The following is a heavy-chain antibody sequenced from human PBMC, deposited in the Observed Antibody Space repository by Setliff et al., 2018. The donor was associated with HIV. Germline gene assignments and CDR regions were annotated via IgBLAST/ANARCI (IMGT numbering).Heavy chain of an antibody. CDR1: GFTFSSYA. CDR2: ISVSGRST. D-gene: IGHD1-26*01. V-gene: IGHV3-23*01. J-gene: IGHJ6*02. Sequence: GGSLRLSCAASGFTFSSYAMSWVRQAPGKGLEWVSVISVSGRSTYYADSVKGRFTISRDNAKNLLYLQMNSLRADDTAMYFCARPTNIDTLYYGSQTFYMYYYGLDVWGQGTTVTVS. CDR3: ARPTNIDTLYYGSQTFYMYYYGLDV.